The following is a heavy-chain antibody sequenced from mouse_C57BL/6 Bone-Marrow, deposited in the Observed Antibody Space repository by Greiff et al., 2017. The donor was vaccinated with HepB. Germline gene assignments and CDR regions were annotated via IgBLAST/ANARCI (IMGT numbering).Heavy chain of an antibody. CDR3: ARRYYGSSWYFDV. J-gene: IGHJ1*03. V-gene: IGHV1-55*01. CDR1: GYTFTSYW. CDR2: IYPGSGST. D-gene: IGHD1-1*01. Sequence: QVHVKQPGAELVKPGASVKMSCKASGYTFTSYWITWVKQRPGQGLEWIGDIYPGSGSTNYNEKFKSKATLTVDTSSSTAYMQLSSLTSEDSAVYYCARRYYGSSWYFDVGGTGTTVTVSS.